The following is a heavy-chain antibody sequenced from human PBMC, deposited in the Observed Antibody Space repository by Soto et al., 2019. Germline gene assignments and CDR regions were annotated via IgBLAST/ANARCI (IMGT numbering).Heavy chain of an antibody. CDR3: AREVAVAGTLYYYGMDV. D-gene: IGHD6-19*01. V-gene: IGHV6-1*01. CDR1: GDSVSSNSAA. Sequence: SPTLSLTCAISGDSVSSNSAAWNWIRQSPSRGLEWLGRTYYRSKWYNDYAVSVKSRITINPDTSKNQFSLQLNSVTPEDTAVYYCAREVAVAGTLYYYGMDVWGQGTTVTVSS. CDR2: TYYRSKWYN. J-gene: IGHJ6*02.